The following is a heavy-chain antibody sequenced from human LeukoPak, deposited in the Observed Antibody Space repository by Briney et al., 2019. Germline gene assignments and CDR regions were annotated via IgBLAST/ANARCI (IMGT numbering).Heavy chain of an antibody. V-gene: IGHV3-23*01. D-gene: IGHD6-19*01. J-gene: IGHJ4*02. Sequence: QTGGSLRLSCAASGFSFSSYAMIWVRQAPGKGLEWVSVISSGESTYYADSVKGRFTISRGNSKNTLYLQMNSLRAEDTAVYYCAKDESIAVAGTARLAYWGQGTLVTVSS. CDR3: AKDESIAVAGTARLAY. CDR2: ISSGEST. CDR1: GFSFSSYA.